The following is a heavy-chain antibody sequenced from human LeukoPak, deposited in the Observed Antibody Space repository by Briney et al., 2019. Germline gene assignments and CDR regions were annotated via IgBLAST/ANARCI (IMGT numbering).Heavy chain of an antibody. D-gene: IGHD6-13*01. J-gene: IGHJ4*02. CDR3: AREVAAAGAFDY. CDR2: IYYSGST. CDR1: GGSIISGDCY. Sequence: SETLSLTCTVSGGSIISGDCYWSWIRQPPGKGLEWIGYIYYSGSTYYNPSLKGRVTISVDTSKNQFSLKLSSVTAADTAVYYCAREVAAAGAFDYWGQGTLVTVSS. V-gene: IGHV4-30-4*08.